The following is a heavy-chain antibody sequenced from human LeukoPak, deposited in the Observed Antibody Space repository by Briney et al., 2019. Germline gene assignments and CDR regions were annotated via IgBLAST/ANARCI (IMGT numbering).Heavy chain of an antibody. J-gene: IGHJ5*02. CDR3: ARGGSSGWYVQNYFDT. V-gene: IGHV1-2*02. Sequence: ASMKVSCKASGYTFTTYGINWVRQAPGQGLEWMGWINPNSGGTNYAQTFQGRVTMTRDTSISTAYMELSRLRSDDTAVYYCARGGSSGWYVQNYFDTWGQGTLVTVSS. CDR1: GYTFTTYG. CDR2: INPNSGGT. D-gene: IGHD6-19*01.